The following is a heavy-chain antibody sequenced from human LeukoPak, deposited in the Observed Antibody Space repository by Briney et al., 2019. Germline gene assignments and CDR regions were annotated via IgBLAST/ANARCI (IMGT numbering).Heavy chain of an antibody. V-gene: IGHV1-46*01. CDR2: INPSGGST. Sequence: VASVKVSCKASGYTFTSYYMHWVRQAPGQGLEWMGIINPSGGSTSYAQKFQGRVTMTRDMSTSTVYMELSSLRSEDTAVYYCARSLRGWYSCDYWGQGTLVTVSS. J-gene: IGHJ4*02. CDR3: ARSLRGWYSCDY. CDR1: GYTFTSYY. D-gene: IGHD6-19*01.